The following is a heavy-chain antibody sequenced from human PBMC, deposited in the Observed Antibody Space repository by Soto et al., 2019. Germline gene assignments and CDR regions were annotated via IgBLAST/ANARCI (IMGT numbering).Heavy chain of an antibody. J-gene: IGHJ6*02. V-gene: IGHV3-11*05. CDR1: GFTFSDHY. CDR3: ARGHYGLDV. CDR2: ISTSSSDT. Sequence: QVQLVESGGGLVKPGGSLRLSCAASGFTFSDHYMTWIRQAPGKGLEWVSYISTSSSDTKYADSVKGRFTISRDNAKSSLYLQVNSLRGEDTAVYYCARGHYGLDVWGQGTTVTVSS.